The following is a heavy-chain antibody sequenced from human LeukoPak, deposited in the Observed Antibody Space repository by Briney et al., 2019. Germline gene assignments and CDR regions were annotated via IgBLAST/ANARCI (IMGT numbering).Heavy chain of an antibody. Sequence: PGGCLRLSCAASGFTFSTYAMSWVRPAPGKGLEWVSAISGSGGSTYYADSVKGRFTISRDNSKNTLYLQMNSLRAEDTAVYYCAKEGYRYGYAIDYWGQGTLVTVSS. CDR1: GFTFSTYA. J-gene: IGHJ4*02. V-gene: IGHV3-23*01. D-gene: IGHD5-18*01. CDR2: ISGSGGST. CDR3: AKEGYRYGYAIDY.